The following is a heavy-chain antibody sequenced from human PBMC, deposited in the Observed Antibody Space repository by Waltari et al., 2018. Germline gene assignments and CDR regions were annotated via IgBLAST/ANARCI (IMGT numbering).Heavy chain of an antibody. CDR2: ISTYNGNR. CDR1: GYTFSSYG. Sequence: QAQLVQSGAEVKKPGASVRVTCETSGYTFSSYGITWERRAPGQGLEWLGWISTYNGNRNYSQKVQGRVSMTTDSYTTTAYLDLRSLRSDDTAVYYCVRGGPWQLVQGNAFDFWGQGTMVTVSS. D-gene: IGHD6-6*01. V-gene: IGHV1-18*01. CDR3: VRGGPWQLVQGNAFDF. J-gene: IGHJ3*01.